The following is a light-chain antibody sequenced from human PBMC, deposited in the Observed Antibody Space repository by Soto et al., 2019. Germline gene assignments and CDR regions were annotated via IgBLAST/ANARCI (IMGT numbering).Light chain of an antibody. CDR3: MQGTHWPLT. CDR2: KGS. CDR1: QSLVYSDGNTY. V-gene: IGKV2-30*01. Sequence: DVVMTQSPLSLPVTLGQPASISCRSSQSLVYSDGNTYLNWFQQRPSQSPRRRIYKGSNQDSGVTERLSGSGSGADFTVKISSVEAEDVGVYYCMQGTHWPLTFGGGTNVEIK. J-gene: IGKJ4*01.